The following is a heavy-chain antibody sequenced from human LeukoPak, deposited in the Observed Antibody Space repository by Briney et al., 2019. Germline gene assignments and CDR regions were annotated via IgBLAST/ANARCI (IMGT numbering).Heavy chain of an antibody. J-gene: IGHJ3*02. CDR3: ACETGWDAFDI. Sequence: PGGSLRLSCAASGFTVSSNYMSWVRQAPGKGLEWVSVIYSGGSTYYADSVKGRFTISRDNSKNTLYLQMNSLRAEDTAVYYCACETGWDAFDIWGQGTMVTVSS. CDR1: GFTVSSNY. V-gene: IGHV3-53*01. CDR2: IYSGGST.